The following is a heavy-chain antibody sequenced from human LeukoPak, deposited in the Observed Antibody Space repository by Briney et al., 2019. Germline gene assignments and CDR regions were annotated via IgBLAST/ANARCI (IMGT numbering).Heavy chain of an antibody. CDR1: GVSITTYY. D-gene: IGHD3-22*01. J-gene: IGHJ4*02. CDR2: IYHSGST. CDR3: ARDQYYYDSRGYLTFDY. Sequence: PSETLSLTCTVSGVSITTYYWSWIRQPPGKGLEWIGYIYHSGSTNYNPSLKSRVTISVDTSKNEFSLKLTSVTAADTAVYYCARDQYYYDSRGYLTFDYWGQGPWSPSPQ. V-gene: IGHV4-59*12.